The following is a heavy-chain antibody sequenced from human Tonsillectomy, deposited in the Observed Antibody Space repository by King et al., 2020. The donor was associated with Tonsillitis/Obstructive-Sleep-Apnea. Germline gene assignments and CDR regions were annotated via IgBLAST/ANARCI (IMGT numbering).Heavy chain of an antibody. CDR1: GGSISSYY. Sequence: VQLQESGPGLVKPSETLSLTCTVSGGSISSYYWSWIRQPPGKGLEWIGYIYYSGSTNYNPSLKSRVTISVDTSKNQFSLKLSSVTAADTAVYYCASSPYWVVTATPNAFDIWGQGTMVTVSS. D-gene: IGHD2-21*02. CDR2: IYYSGST. CDR3: ASSPYWVVTATPNAFDI. V-gene: IGHV4-59*01. J-gene: IGHJ3*02.